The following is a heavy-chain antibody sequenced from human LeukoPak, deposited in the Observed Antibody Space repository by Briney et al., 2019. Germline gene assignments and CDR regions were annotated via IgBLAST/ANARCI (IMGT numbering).Heavy chain of an antibody. Sequence: ASVKVSCKASGYTFTGYYMHWVRQAPGQGLEWMGWINPNSGGTNYAQKFQGRVTMTRDTSISTAYMELSRLRSDDTAVYYCARDGDDSSGYYYPYWGQGTLVTVSS. CDR2: INPNSGGT. V-gene: IGHV1-2*02. CDR1: GYTFTGYY. J-gene: IGHJ4*02. D-gene: IGHD3-22*01. CDR3: ARDGDDSSGYYYPY.